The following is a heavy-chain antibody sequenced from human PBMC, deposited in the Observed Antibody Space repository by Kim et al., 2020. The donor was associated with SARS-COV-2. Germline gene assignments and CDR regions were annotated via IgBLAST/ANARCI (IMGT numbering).Heavy chain of an antibody. V-gene: IGHV4-59*13. CDR1: GGSISSYY. Sequence: SETLSLTCTVSGGSISSYYWSWIRQPPGKGLEWIGYIYYSGSTNYNPSLKSRVTISVDTSKNQFSLKLSSVTAADTAVYYCARGKGGVAAPFPLYYYGMDVWGQGTTVTVYS. CDR3: ARGKGGVAAPFPLYYYGMDV. D-gene: IGHD2-15*01. CDR2: IYYSGST. J-gene: IGHJ6*02.